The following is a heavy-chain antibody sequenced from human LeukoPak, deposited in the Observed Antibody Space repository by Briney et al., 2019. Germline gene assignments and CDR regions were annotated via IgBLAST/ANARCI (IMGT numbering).Heavy chain of an antibody. CDR2: INPNSGGT. CDR3: ARGVMITFGGVIVIRNYFDY. Sequence: GASVKVSCKASGYTFTGYYMHWVRQAPGQGLEWMGWINPNSGGTNYAQKFQGRVTMTRDTSISTAYMELSRLKSDDTAVYYCARGVMITFGGVIVIRNYFDYWGQGTLVTVSS. J-gene: IGHJ4*02. CDR1: GYTFTGYY. D-gene: IGHD3-16*02. V-gene: IGHV1-2*02.